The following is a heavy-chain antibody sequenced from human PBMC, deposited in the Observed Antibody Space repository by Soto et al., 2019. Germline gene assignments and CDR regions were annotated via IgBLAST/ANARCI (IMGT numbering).Heavy chain of an antibody. CDR3: ARVSGYDFWSGPHYYYYGMDV. CDR1: GFTFSSYW. Sequence: GGSLRLSCAASGFTFSSYWMHWVRQAPGKGLVWVSRINSDGSSTSYADSVKGRFTISRDNAKNTLYLQMNSLRAEDTAVYYCARVSGYDFWSGPHYYYYGMDVWGQGTTVTVS. V-gene: IGHV3-74*01. D-gene: IGHD3-3*01. CDR2: INSDGSST. J-gene: IGHJ6*02.